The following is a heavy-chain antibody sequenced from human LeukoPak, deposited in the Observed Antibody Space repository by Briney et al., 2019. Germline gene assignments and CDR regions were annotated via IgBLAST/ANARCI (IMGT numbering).Heavy chain of an antibody. V-gene: IGHV3-23*01. CDR3: AKGDCSGGSCYSWDY. CDR1: GFTFKLYT. CDR2: ISFSGDNRGDNT. Sequence: GGSLRLSCAAFGFTFKLYTMNWVRQAPGKGLEWVSSISFSGDNRGDNTYYADSVKGRFTISRDNSKNTLYLQMNSLRAEDTAVYYCAKGDCSGGSCYSWDYWGQGTLVTVSS. J-gene: IGHJ4*02. D-gene: IGHD2-15*01.